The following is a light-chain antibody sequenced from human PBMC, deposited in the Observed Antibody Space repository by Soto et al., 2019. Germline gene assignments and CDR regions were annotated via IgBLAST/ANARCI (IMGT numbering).Light chain of an antibody. Sequence: EIVLTQSPGTLSSSPGERATLSCRASPSVSSSYLAWYQHKPGQAPRLLLYASSSRATGIPDRFGGSGSGTDFPRNISRLEPEDFAVYYCQQYGDSSWTFGQGTKVEIK. CDR1: PSVSSSY. CDR2: ASS. CDR3: QQYGDSSWT. V-gene: IGKV3-20*01. J-gene: IGKJ1*01.